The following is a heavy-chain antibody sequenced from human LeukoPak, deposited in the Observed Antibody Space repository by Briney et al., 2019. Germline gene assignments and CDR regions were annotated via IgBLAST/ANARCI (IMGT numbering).Heavy chain of an antibody. D-gene: IGHD3-10*01. CDR2: INSDGSTT. Sequence: GGSLGLSCAASGFTFSSYWMHWVRQAPGKGLVWVSRINSDGSTTNCADSVEGRFTISRDNAKNTLYVQMNSLRVEDTAVYYCARENYYGSGSYAFDIWGQGTLVTVSS. V-gene: IGHV3-74*01. CDR3: ARENYYGSGSYAFDI. CDR1: GFTFSSYW. J-gene: IGHJ3*02.